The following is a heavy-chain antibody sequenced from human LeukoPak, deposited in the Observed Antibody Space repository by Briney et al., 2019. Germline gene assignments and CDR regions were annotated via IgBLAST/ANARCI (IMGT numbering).Heavy chain of an antibody. D-gene: IGHD3/OR15-3a*01. CDR3: ARAHLYGSPWTGFDP. CDR1: GDTFTSYY. Sequence: ASVKVFCKASGDTFTSYYMHWVRHALGQGREWMGWISPNSGGTNYAQKLQGRVTMTRHTTISTAYMELSRLGSDDTAVYYCARAHLYGSPWTGFDPWGQGTLVTVSS. J-gene: IGHJ5*02. V-gene: IGHV1-2*02. CDR2: ISPNSGGT.